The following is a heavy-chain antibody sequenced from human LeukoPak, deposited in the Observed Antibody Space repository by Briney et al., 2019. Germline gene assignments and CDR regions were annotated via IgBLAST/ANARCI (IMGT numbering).Heavy chain of an antibody. CDR1: GFTFSSYA. V-gene: IGHV3-30-3*01. CDR3: ARGSAYDYGFPDY. J-gene: IGHJ4*02. D-gene: IGHD4-17*01. Sequence: GGSLRLSCAASGFTFSSYAMHWVRQAPGKGLEWVAVISYDGSNKYYADSVKGRFTISRDNSKNTLYLQMNSLRAEDTAVYYCARGSAYDYGFPDYWGQGTLVTVSS. CDR2: ISYDGSNK.